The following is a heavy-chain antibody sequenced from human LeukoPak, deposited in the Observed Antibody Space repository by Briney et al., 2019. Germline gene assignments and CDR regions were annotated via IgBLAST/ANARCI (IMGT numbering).Heavy chain of an antibody. J-gene: IGHJ4*02. CDR1: GYIFTSFY. CDR2: INPSGGST. V-gene: IGHV1-46*01. D-gene: IGHD6-13*01. Sequence: ASVKVSCKASGYIFTSFYIHWVRQAPGQGLEWMGIINPSGGSTSYAQKFQGRVTMTRDTSTSTVYMELSSLRSEDTAVYYCARDRGIAAARPDYYFDYWGQGTLVTVSS. CDR3: ARDRGIAAARPDYYFDY.